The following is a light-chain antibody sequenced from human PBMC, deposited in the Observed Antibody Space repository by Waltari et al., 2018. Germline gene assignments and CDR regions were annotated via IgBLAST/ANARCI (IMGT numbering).Light chain of an antibody. CDR1: KLGNTN. V-gene: IGLV3-1*01. J-gene: IGLJ2*01. CDR2: QDT. Sequence: SSELTQSPSVSVSPGQTASITCSGDKLGNTNVCWYQQRPGQYPVLVIYQDTKRPSGTPERFSGSNPGSTATLTISGTQAMDEADYYCQAWDSSTVVFGGGTKLTVL. CDR3: QAWDSSTVV.